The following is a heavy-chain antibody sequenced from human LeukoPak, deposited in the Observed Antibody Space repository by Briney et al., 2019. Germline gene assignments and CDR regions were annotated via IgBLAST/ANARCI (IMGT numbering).Heavy chain of an antibody. CDR2: IHYSGNT. J-gene: IGHJ3*01. D-gene: IGHD5-24*01. Sequence: SETLSLTCIVSGDSIRIYYWSWIRQSPGKGLEWIGYIHYSGNTFSNPALKSRVTISIDTPKNQFSLQLRSVTAEDTAMYFCARHADGYNSGFLDFWGPGTMVTVSS. CDR1: GDSIRIYY. CDR3: ARHADGYNSGFLDF. V-gene: IGHV4-59*08.